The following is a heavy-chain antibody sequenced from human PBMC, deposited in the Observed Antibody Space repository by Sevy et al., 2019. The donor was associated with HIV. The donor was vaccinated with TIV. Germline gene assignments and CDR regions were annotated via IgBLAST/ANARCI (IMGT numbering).Heavy chain of an antibody. J-gene: IGHJ6*02. CDR3: ARATGTTSPYYYYGMDV. Sequence: ASVKVSCKASGYTFTSYGISWVRQAPGQGLEWMGWISAYNGNTNYAQKLQGRVTMTTDTSTSTAYMELRSLRSDDTAVYYCARATGTTSPYYYYGMDVWGQRTTVTVSS. V-gene: IGHV1-18*01. D-gene: IGHD1-1*01. CDR1: GYTFTSYG. CDR2: ISAYNGNT.